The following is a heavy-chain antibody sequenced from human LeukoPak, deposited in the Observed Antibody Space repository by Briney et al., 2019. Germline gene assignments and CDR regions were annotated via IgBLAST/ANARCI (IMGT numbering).Heavy chain of an antibody. CDR1: GYTFTGYY. Sequence: ASVKVSCKASGYTFTGYYMHWVRQAPGQGLEWMGWVNPNSGGTNYAQKFQGWVTMTRDTSISTAYMELSRLRSDDTAVYYCARDLERNYYGSGSDGFGLDVWGQGTTVTVSS. D-gene: IGHD3-10*01. CDR3: ARDLERNYYGSGSDGFGLDV. V-gene: IGHV1-2*04. J-gene: IGHJ6*02. CDR2: VNPNSGGT.